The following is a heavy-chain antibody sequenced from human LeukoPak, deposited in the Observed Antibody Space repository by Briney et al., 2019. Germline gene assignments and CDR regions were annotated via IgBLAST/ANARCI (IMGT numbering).Heavy chain of an antibody. D-gene: IGHD6-19*01. V-gene: IGHV1-2*02. CDR1: GYTFTGYY. CDR2: INPNSGGT. Sequence: ASVKVSCKASGYTFTGYYMHWVRQAPGQGLEWMGWINPNSGGTNHAQKFQGRVTMTRDTSISTAYMELSRLRSDDTAVYYCARPRAVADYDAFDIWGQGTMVTVSS. J-gene: IGHJ3*02. CDR3: ARPRAVADYDAFDI.